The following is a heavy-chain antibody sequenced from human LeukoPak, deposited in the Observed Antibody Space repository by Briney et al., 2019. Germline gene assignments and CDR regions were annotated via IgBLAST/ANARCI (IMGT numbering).Heavy chain of an antibody. CDR2: ISSSSSYR. V-gene: IGHV3-21*01. Sequence: GGSLRLSCAASGFTFSSYSMNWVRQAPGKGLEWVSSISSSSSYRYYADSVKGRFTISRDNAKNSLYLQMNSLRAEDTAVYYCARGNWFDRWGQGTLVTVSS. CDR3: ARGNWFDR. CDR1: GFTFSSYS. J-gene: IGHJ5*02.